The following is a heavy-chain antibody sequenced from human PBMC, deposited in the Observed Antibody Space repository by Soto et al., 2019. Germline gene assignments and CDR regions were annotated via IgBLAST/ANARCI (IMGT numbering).Heavy chain of an antibody. V-gene: IGHV4-4*02. Sequence: PSETLSLTCVVSGTSISSHNWWSWVRQSPGQGWEWIGEVFHSGSTNYNPSLQSRVTMSIDNSRNQFSLTLNSVTAADTALYFCARGTTNGNWLDPWGQGILVTVYS. CDR2: VFHSGST. D-gene: IGHD1-7*01. CDR1: GTSISSHNW. CDR3: ARGTTNGNWLDP. J-gene: IGHJ5*02.